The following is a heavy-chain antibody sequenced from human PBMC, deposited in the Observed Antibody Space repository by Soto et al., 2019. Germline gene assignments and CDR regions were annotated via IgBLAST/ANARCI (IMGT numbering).Heavy chain of an antibody. D-gene: IGHD3-3*01. CDR1: GGSISSYY. CDR3: ARATLYYDFWSGYYFDY. CDR2: IYYSGST. V-gene: IGHV4-59*01. J-gene: IGHJ4*02. Sequence: SETLPLTCTVSGGSISSYYWSWIRQPPGKGLEWIGYIYYSGSTNYNPSLKSRVTISVDTSKNQFSLKLSSVTAADTAVYYCARATLYYDFWSGYYFDYWGQGTLVTVSS.